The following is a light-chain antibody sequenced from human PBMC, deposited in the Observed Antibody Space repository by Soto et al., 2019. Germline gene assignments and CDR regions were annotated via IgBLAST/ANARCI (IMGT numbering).Light chain of an antibody. V-gene: IGLV2-14*01. Sequence: QSALTQPASVSGSPGQSITISCTGTSSDVGGYNYVSWYQQHPGKAPKLMIYDVSNRPSGVSNRFSGSKSGNTASLTISGLQAEDEADYYCSSYTSSSKGVFGTGTKVTV. CDR2: DVS. J-gene: IGLJ1*01. CDR3: SSYTSSSKGV. CDR1: SSDVGGYNY.